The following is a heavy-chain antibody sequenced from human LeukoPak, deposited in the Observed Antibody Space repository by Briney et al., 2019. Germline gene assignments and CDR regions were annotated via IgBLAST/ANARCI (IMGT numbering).Heavy chain of an antibody. J-gene: IGHJ5*02. CDR3: ARAVCGKQQLPCVNWFDP. CDR1: GGSISSHY. CDR2: INHSGST. V-gene: IGHV4-34*01. Sequence: SETLSLTCTVPGGSISSHYWSWIRQPPGKGLEWIGEINHSGSTNYNPSLKSRVTISVDTSKNQFSLKLSSVTAADTAVYYCARAVCGKQQLPCVNWFDPWGQGTLVTVSS. D-gene: IGHD6-13*01.